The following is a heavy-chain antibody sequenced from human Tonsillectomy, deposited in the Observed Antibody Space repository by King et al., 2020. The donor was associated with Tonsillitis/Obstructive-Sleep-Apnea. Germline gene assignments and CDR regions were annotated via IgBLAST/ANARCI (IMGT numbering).Heavy chain of an antibody. V-gene: IGHV4-39*01. J-gene: IGHJ5*02. CDR3: ASHPYDYDRNGYYNWFDH. CDR2: IYYSGSN. CDR1: GGSISSSNNY. Sequence: VQLQESGPGLVKPSETLSLTCTVSGGSISSSNNYWGWIRQPPGKGLEWIGSIYYSGSNYYNPSLKSRVTISVDTSKKEFSLKLSSVTAADTAVYYCASHPYDYDRNGYYNWFDHWGQGTLVTVSS. D-gene: IGHD3-22*01.